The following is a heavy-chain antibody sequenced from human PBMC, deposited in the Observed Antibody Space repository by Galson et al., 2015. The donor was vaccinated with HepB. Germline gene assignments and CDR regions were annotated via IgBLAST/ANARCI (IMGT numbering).Heavy chain of an antibody. J-gene: IGHJ4*02. CDR2: ISYDGSNK. CDR3: TAVGAGFDY. V-gene: IGHV3-30-3*01. D-gene: IGHD1-26*01. Sequence: FLRLSCAASGFTFSSYAMHWVRQAPGKGLEWVAVISYDGSNKYYADSVKGRFTISRDNSKNTLYLQMNSLRAEDTAVYYCTAVGAGFDYWGQGTLVTVSS. CDR1: GFTFSSYA.